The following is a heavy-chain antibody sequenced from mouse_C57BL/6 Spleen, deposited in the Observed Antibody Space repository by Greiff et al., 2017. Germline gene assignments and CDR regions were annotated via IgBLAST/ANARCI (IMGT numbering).Heavy chain of an antibody. CDR2: IDPGDGET. D-gene: IGHD1-1*02. V-gene: IGHV14-2*01. Sequence: VQLQQSGAELVKPGASVKLSCTASGFNFTDYYMHWVEQRTERGLEWIGRIDPGDGETKYAPKFKGKATITADTSSNTAYLQLSSLTSEDTAVYCGARGGRCDWYFDGWGTGTTVTVSS. CDR3: ARGGRCDWYFDG. CDR1: GFNFTDYY. J-gene: IGHJ1*03.